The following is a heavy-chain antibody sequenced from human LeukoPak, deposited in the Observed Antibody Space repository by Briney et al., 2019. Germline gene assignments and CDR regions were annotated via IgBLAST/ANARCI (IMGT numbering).Heavy chain of an antibody. V-gene: IGHV3-30*02. CDR1: GFTFSNYG. D-gene: IGHD3-22*01. J-gene: IGHJ4*02. CDR3: PKDSRAYSFGYIPDY. Sequence: GGSPRLSCAASGFTFSNYGMHWVRQAPGKGLEWVAFIRYDGSNKYYADSVKGRFTVSRDNSKNTVYLQINSLRTEDTAVYYCPKDSRAYSFGYIPDYWGQGTLVTVSS. CDR2: IRYDGSNK.